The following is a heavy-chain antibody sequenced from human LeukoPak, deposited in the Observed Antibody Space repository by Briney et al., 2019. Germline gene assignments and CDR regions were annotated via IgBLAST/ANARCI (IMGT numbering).Heavy chain of an antibody. V-gene: IGHV1-2*02. CDR2: INPNSGGT. CDR3: ARGYTKEQQLVNNFDY. J-gene: IGHJ4*02. D-gene: IGHD6-13*01. CDR1: GYTFTGYY. Sequence: ASVKVSCKASGYTFTGYYMHWVRQAPGQGLEWMGWINPNSGGTNYAQKFQGRVTMTRDTSIRTAYMELSRLRSDDTAVYYCARGYTKEQQLVNNFDYWGQGTLVTVSS.